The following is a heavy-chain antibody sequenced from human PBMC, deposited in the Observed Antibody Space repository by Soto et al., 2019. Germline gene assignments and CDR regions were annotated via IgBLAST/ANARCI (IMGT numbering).Heavy chain of an antibody. J-gene: IGHJ3*02. Sequence: EAQLLESGGGLVQPGGSLRLSCAASAFTFSTNAMSWIRQAPGKGLEWVSAVSSSGGGTFYADSVKGRFTISRDNTRNTLFLQMDSLRGEDTSLSYCANGNYYVTSGDRHDALDIWGQGTMVTVSS. CDR3: ANGNYYVTSGDRHDALDI. V-gene: IGHV3-23*01. CDR1: AFTFSTNA. CDR2: VSSSGGGT. D-gene: IGHD3-22*01.